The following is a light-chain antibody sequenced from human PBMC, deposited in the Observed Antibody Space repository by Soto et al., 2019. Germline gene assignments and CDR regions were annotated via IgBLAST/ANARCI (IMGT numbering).Light chain of an antibody. CDR3: LLDYIHPYP. J-gene: IGKJ2*01. CDR2: GAS. V-gene: IGKV1-6*01. Sequence: AIQVTQSPSSLSASVGDRVTLTCLVSQDIRKDLAWYQQKRGNAPQILIYGASTLQTGVASRFSGSGSATDFTVTISRLQPEDPAAYYCLLDYIHPYPFSQGTKVDIK. CDR1: QDIRKD.